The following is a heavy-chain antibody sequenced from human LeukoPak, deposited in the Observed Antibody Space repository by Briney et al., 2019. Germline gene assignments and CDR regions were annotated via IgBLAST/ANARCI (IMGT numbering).Heavy chain of an antibody. CDR1: GGSFSGYY. D-gene: IGHD3-10*01. CDR2: INHSGST. Sequence: PSETLSLTCAVYGGSFSGYYWSWIRQPPGKGLEWIGEINHSGSTNYNPSLKSRVTISVDTSKNQFSLKLSSVTAADTAVYYCARGRGTMVRGPYYFDYWGQGTLVTVSS. CDR3: ARGRGTMVRGPYYFDY. V-gene: IGHV4-34*01. J-gene: IGHJ4*02.